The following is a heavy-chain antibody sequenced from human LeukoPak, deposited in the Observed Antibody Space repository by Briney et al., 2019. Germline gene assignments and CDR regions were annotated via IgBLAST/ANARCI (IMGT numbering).Heavy chain of an antibody. D-gene: IGHD2-15*01. J-gene: IGHJ6*02. CDR2: IYSGGST. CDR3: AREDGSPTPRRNGMDV. V-gene: IGHV3-66*01. CDR1: GFTVSSNY. Sequence: GGSLRLSCAASGFTVSSNYMSWVRQAPGKGLEWVSVIYSGGSTYYADSVKGRFTISRDNSKNTLYLQMNSLRAEDTAVYYCAREDGSPTPRRNGMDVWGQGTTVTVSS.